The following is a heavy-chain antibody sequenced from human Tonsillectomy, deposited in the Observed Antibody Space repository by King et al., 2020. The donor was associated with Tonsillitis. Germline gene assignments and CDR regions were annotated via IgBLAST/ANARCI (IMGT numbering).Heavy chain of an antibody. V-gene: IGHV4-38-2*02. CDR1: GYSLSSGYY. Sequence: QLQESGPRLVKPSETMSLTCAVSGYSLSSGYYWGWIRQPPGKGLEWLGSIDHSGSAYYNPSLQSRLTLSVNTSKNEFSLKLTSVTAADTAVYYCARDPLQDNSVPGFWGQGTLVTVSS. CDR3: ARDPLQDNSVPGF. J-gene: IGHJ4*02. D-gene: IGHD3-22*01. CDR2: IDHSGSA.